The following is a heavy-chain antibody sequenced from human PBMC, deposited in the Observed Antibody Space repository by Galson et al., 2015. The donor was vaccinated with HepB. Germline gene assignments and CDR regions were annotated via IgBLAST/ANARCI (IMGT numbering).Heavy chain of an antibody. CDR3: ARDGLQKSYPSTVDH. V-gene: IGHV3-30*04. CDR2: ISYDGSNY. Sequence: SLRLSCAASGFIFNTYAMHWVRQAPGKGLEWVAVISYDGSNYSYADSVKGRFTISRDNSKNTLYLQMNSLRAEDTALYYCARDGLQKSYPSTVDHWGQGTLVTVSS. J-gene: IGHJ4*02. CDR1: GFIFNTYA. D-gene: IGHD4-11*01.